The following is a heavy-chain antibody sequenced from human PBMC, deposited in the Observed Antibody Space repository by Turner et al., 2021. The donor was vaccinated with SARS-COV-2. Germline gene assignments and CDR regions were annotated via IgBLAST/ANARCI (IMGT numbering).Heavy chain of an antibody. V-gene: IGHV1-8*01. Sequence: QVQLVQSGAEVKKPGASVKVSCKASEYTFTNYDINWVRQATGQGLEWVGWMNPNSGITDYAQKFQGRITMTRNTSISTAYMELSSLRSEDTAVYYCARGMFRFGGVIVRPFDYWGQGTLVTVSS. CDR2: MNPNSGIT. D-gene: IGHD3-16*02. CDR1: EYTFTNYD. CDR3: ARGMFRFGGVIVRPFDY. J-gene: IGHJ4*02.